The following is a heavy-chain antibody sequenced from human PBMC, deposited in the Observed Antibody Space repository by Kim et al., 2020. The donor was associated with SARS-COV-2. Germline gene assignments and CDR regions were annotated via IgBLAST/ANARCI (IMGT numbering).Heavy chain of an antibody. CDR2: IYYSGST. D-gene: IGHD4-17*01. Sequence: SETLSLTCTVSGGFISSSSYYWGWIRQPPGKGLEWIGSIYYSGSTYYNPSPKSRVTISVDTSKNQFTLKLCSVTAADSAAFYCARLEYGDYVDDAFDTWG. CDR3: ARLEYGDYVDDAFDT. J-gene: IGHJ3*02. CDR1: GGFISSSSYY. V-gene: IGHV4-39*01.